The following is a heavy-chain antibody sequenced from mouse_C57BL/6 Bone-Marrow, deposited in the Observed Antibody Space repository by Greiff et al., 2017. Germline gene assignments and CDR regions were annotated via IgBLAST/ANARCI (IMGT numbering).Heavy chain of an antibody. D-gene: IGHD2-1*01. J-gene: IGHJ2*01. V-gene: IGHV14-4*01. CDR2: IDPENGDT. CDR1: GFNIKDDY. CDR3: TTLYYGNYDYVDY. Sequence: VHVKQSGAELVRPGASVKLSCTASGFNIKDDYMHWVKQRPEQGLEWIGWIDPENGDTEYASKFPGKATITADTSSNTAYLQLSSLTSEDTAVYYCTTLYYGNYDYVDYWGQGTTLTVSS.